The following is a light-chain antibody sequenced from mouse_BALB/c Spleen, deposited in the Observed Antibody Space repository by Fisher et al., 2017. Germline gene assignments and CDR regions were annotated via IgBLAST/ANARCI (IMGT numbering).Light chain of an antibody. Sequence: DIVLTQSPAIMSASPGEKVTMTCTASSSVSSSYLHWYQQKPGSSPKLWIYSTSNLASGVPARFSGSGSGTSYSLTISRMEAEDAATYYCQQRSSYPFTFGSGTKLEIK. V-gene: IGKV4-57-1*01. CDR1: SSVSSSY. J-gene: IGKJ4*01. CDR3: QQRSSYPFT. CDR2: STS.